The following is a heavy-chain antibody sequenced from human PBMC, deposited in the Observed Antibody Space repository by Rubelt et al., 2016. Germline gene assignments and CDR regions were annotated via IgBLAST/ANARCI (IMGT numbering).Heavy chain of an antibody. CDR1: GFTFSSYA. V-gene: IGHV3-30*04. CDR3: AREREDIVVVPANDYYYGMDV. J-gene: IGHJ6*02. CDR2: ISYDGSNK. D-gene: IGHD2-2*01. Sequence: AASGFTFSSYAMHWVRQAPGKGLEWVAVISYDGSNKYYADSVKGRFTISRDNSKNTLYLQLNSLRAEDTAVYYCAREREDIVVVPANDYYYGMDVWGQGTTVTVSS.